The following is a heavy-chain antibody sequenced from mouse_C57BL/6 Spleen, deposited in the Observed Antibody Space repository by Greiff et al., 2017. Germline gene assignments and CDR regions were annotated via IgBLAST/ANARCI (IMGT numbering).Heavy chain of an antibody. Sequence: EVKLMESGGGLVQPGGSMKLSCVASGFTFSNYWMNWVRQSPEKGLEWVAQIRLKSDNYATHYAESVKGRFTISRDDSKSSVYLQMNNLRAEDTGIYYCTNYYGSSYYYAMDYWGQGTSVTVSS. CDR3: TNYYGSSYYYAMDY. CDR2: IRLKSDNYAT. J-gene: IGHJ4*01. V-gene: IGHV6-3*01. CDR1: GFTFSNYW. D-gene: IGHD1-1*01.